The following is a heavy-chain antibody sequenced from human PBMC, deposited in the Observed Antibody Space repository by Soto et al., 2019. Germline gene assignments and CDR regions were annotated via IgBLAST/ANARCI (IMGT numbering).Heavy chain of an antibody. D-gene: IGHD3-3*01. J-gene: IGHJ6*02. V-gene: IGHV4-34*01. Sequence: SETLSLTCAVYGGSLSGYYWRWIRQPPGKGLEWIGEINHSGSTNYNPSLKSRVTISVDTSKNQFSLKLSSVTAADTAVYYCARVRFLEWLHLAERYGMDVWGQGSTVTVSS. CDR3: ARVRFLEWLHLAERYGMDV. CDR2: INHSGST. CDR1: GGSLSGYY.